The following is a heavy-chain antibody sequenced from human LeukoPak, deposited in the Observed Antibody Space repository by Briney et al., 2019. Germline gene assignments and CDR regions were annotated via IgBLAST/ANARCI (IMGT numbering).Heavy chain of an antibody. Sequence: ASVKVSCKASGYTFTGYYMHWVRQAPGQGLEWIGWINPNSGGTNYAQKFQGRVTMTRDTSISTAYMELSRLRSDDTAVYYCARSRFGYCSGTSCYRLFDYWGQGTLVTVSS. CDR2: INPNSGGT. CDR3: ARSRFGYCSGTSCYRLFDY. CDR1: GYTFTGYY. V-gene: IGHV1-2*02. D-gene: IGHD2-2*03. J-gene: IGHJ4*02.